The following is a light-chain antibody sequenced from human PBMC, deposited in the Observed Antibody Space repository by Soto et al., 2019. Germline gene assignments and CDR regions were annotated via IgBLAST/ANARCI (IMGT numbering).Light chain of an antibody. CDR3: EQYNSYPLT. CDR2: DAS. V-gene: IGKV1-5*01. CDR1: QSISSW. J-gene: IGKJ4*01. Sequence: DIQMTQSPSTLSASVGDRVTITCRASQSISSWLAWYQQKPGKAPKLLIYDASSLESGVPSRFSGSGSGTEFSLTISSLQPDDVATYYCEQYNSYPLTFGGGTKVEIK.